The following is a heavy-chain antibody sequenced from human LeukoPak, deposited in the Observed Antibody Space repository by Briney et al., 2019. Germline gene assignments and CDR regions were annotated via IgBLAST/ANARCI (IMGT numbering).Heavy chain of an antibody. D-gene: IGHD4-17*01. CDR2: IYYSGST. V-gene: IGHV4-59*01. J-gene: IGHJ6*02. CDR3: ARLTKVNYYYGMDV. CDR1: GVSISSYF. Sequence: SETLSLTCTVSGVSISSYFWSWIRQPPGKGLEWIGYIYYSGSTDYNPSLKSRVTISVDTSKNQFSLKLSSVTAADTAVYYCARLTKVNYYYGMDVWGQGTTVTVSS.